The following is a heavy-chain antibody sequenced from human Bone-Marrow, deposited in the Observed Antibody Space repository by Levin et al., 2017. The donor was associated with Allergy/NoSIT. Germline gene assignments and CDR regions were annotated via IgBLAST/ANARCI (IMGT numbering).Heavy chain of an antibody. CDR2: IGIAGDT. CDR3: ARETGMGSSGWGGLDY. CDR1: GFTFSRYD. Sequence: GESLKISCAASGFTFSRYDMHWVRQVTGKGLEWVSAIGIAGDTYYPGSVKGRFTISREDAKNSLYLQMNSLRAGDTAVYYCARETGMGSSGWGGLDYWGQGTLVTVSS. V-gene: IGHV3-13*04. J-gene: IGHJ4*02. D-gene: IGHD6-25*01.